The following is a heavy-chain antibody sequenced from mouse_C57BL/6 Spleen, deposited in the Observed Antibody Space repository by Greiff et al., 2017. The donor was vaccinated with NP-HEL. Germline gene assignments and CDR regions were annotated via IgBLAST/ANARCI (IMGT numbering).Heavy chain of an antibody. CDR1: GYAFSSSW. CDR3: ARSGYTTVVATRYAMDY. J-gene: IGHJ4*01. V-gene: IGHV1-82*01. CDR2: IYPGDGDP. Sequence: QVQLQQSGPELVKPGASVKISCKASGYAFSSSWMNWVKQRPGKGLEWIGRIYPGDGDPNYNGKFKGKATLTADKSSSTAYMQLSSLTSADYAVYFCARSGYTTVVATRYAMDYWGQGTSVTVSS. D-gene: IGHD1-1*01.